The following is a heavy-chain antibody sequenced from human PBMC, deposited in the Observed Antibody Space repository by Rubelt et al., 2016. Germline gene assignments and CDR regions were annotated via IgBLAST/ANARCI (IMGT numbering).Heavy chain of an antibody. V-gene: IGHV1-8*01. Sequence: QVQLVQSGAEVREPGASVKVSCKASGYTFTSYDINWVRQATGQGLEWMGWMNPNSGNTGYAQKSQGRVTMTRNTARNTAYMELNSLRSEDTAVYYCARNPPNSGWFDPWGQGTLVTVSS. J-gene: IGHJ5*02. D-gene: IGHD7-27*01. CDR2: MNPNSGNT. CDR3: ARNPPNSGWFDP. CDR1: GYTFTSYD.